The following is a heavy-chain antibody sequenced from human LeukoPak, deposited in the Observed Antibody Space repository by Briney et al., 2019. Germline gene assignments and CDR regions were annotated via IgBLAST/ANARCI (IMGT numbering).Heavy chain of an antibody. V-gene: IGHV1-8*01. CDR1: GYTFTSYD. D-gene: IGHD6-13*01. CDR2: MNPNSGNT. CDR3: ARAKRLGIAAAGIIGY. J-gene: IGHJ4*02. Sequence: EASVKVSCKASGYTFTSYDINWVRQATGQGLEWMGWMNPNSGNTGYAQKFQGRVTMTRNTSISTAYMELGSLRSEDTAVYYCARAKRLGIAAAGIIGYWGQGTLVTVSS.